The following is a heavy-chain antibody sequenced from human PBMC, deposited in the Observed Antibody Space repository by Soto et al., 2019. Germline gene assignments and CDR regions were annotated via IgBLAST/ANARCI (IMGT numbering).Heavy chain of an antibody. V-gene: IGHV1-3*01. Sequence: QVQLVQSGAEVKKPGASVKVSCKASGYTFTSYAMHWVRQAPGQRLEWMGWINAGNGNTKYSQKFQGRVTITRDTSASTAYMELSSLRSEDTAVYYCARGSGSYLYYFDYWGQGTLVTVSS. D-gene: IGHD1-26*01. CDR3: ARGSGSYLYYFDY. CDR1: GYTFTSYA. J-gene: IGHJ4*02. CDR2: INAGNGNT.